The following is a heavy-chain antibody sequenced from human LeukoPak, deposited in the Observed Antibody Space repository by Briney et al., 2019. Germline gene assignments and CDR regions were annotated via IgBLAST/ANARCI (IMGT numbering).Heavy chain of an antibody. J-gene: IGHJ4*02. CDR1: GYTFTSYD. D-gene: IGHD3-22*01. V-gene: IGHV1-8*01. Sequence: ASVKVSCKTSGYTFTSYDINWVRQATGQGLEWMGWMNPNSGNTAYAQKFQGRVTMTRNTSISTAYMDLSSLRSEDTAVYYCARGVDRSGYFAYWGQGTLVTVSS. CDR3: ARGVDRSGYFAY. CDR2: MNPNSGNT.